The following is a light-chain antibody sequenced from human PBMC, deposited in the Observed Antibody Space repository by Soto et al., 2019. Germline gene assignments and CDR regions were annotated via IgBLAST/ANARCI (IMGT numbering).Light chain of an antibody. CDR3: QHQSRWPRT. J-gene: IGKJ1*01. CDR2: GAS. Sequence: EVVMTQSPATLSVSPGERATLSCRASQSVSNNLAWYQQKPGQAPRLLIHGASTRATGIPARFSGSGSGTEFTLTISSLQSEDFAIYYCQHQSRWPRTFGQGNKVDIX. V-gene: IGKV3-15*01. CDR1: QSVSNN.